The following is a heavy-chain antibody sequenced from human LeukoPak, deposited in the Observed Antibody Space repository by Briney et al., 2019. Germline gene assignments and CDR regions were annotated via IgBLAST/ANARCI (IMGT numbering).Heavy chain of an antibody. CDR1: GYTFTSYD. J-gene: IGHJ4*02. CDR3: ATLTGDFDY. D-gene: IGHD7-27*01. CDR2: INPSGGST. V-gene: IGHV1-46*01. Sequence: ASVKVSCKASGYTFTSYDINWVRQATGQGLEWMGIINPSGGSTSYAQKFQGRVTMTRDMSTSTVYMELSSLRSEDTAVYYCATLTGDFDYWGQGTLVTVSS.